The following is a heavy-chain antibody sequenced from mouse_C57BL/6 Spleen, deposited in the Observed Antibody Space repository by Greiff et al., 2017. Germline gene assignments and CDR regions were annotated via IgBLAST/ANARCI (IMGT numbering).Heavy chain of an antibody. CDR1: GYAFSSSW. Sequence: VKLMASGPELVKPGASVKISCKASGYAFSSSWMNWVKQRPGKGLEWIGRIYPGDGDTNYNGKFKGKATLTAEKSSSTAYMQLSSLTSEDSAVDFCARERDYYGSSVYAYWGQGTLVTVSA. V-gene: IGHV1-82*01. CDR3: ARERDYYGSSVYAY. CDR2: IYPGDGDT. D-gene: IGHD1-1*01. J-gene: IGHJ3*01.